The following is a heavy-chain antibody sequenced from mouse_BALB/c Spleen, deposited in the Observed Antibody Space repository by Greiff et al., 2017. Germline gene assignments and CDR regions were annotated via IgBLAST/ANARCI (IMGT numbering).Heavy chain of an antibody. CDR1: GYTFSSYW. V-gene: IGHV1-9*01. CDR3: AREGSYDGGPPVGFAY. CDR2: ILPGSGST. Sequence: QVQLKESGAELMKPGASVKISCKATGYTFSSYWIEWVKQRPGHGLEWIGEILPGSGSTNYNEKFKGKATFTADTSSNTAYMQLSSLTSEDSAVYYCAREGSYDGGPPVGFAYWGQGTLVTVSA. D-gene: IGHD2-12*01. J-gene: IGHJ3*01.